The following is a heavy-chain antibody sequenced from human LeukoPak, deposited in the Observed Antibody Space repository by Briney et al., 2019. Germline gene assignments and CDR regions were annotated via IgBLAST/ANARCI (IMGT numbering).Heavy chain of an antibody. V-gene: IGHV3-13*01. D-gene: IGHD2-2*01. J-gene: IGHJ6*03. CDR2: IGTAGDT. CDR3: ARGDCSSTSCYAGNYYYMDV. Sequence: AGSLRLSCAASGFTFSSYDMHWVRQATGKGLEWVSAIGTAGDTYYPGSVKGRFTISRENAKNSLYLQMNSLRAGDTAVYYCARGDCSSTSCYAGNYYYMDVWGKGTTVTVAS. CDR1: GFTFSSYD.